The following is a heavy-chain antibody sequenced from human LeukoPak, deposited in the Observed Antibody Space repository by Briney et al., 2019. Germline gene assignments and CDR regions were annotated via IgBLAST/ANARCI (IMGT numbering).Heavy chain of an antibody. D-gene: IGHD1-26*01. J-gene: IGHJ3*02. V-gene: IGHV4-39*01. CDR3: ARVVGATTVAFDI. CDR1: GGSISSSSYY. Sequence: PSETLSLTCTVSGGSISSSSYYWGWIRQPPGKGLEWIGSIYYSGSTYYNPSLKSRVTISVDTSKNQFSLKLSSVTAADTAVYYCARVVGATTVAFDIWGQGTMVTVSS. CDR2: IYYSGST.